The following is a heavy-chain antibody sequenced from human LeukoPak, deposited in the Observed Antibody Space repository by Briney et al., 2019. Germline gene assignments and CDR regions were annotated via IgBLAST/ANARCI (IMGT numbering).Heavy chain of an antibody. J-gene: IGHJ4*02. CDR1: GFTFSDYY. CDR3: AREIIAVAGTPFDY. D-gene: IGHD6-19*01. Sequence: GRSLRLSCAASGFTFSDYYMSWIRQAPGKGLEWVSYISSSGSTIYYADSVKGRFTISRDNAKNSLYLQMNSLRAEDTAVYYCAREIIAVAGTPFDYWGQGTLVTVSS. CDR2: ISSSGSTI. V-gene: IGHV3-11*01.